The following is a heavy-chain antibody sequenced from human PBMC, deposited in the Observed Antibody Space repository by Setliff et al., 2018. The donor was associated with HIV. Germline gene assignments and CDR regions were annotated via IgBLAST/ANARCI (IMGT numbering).Heavy chain of an antibody. Sequence: PSETLSLTCTVSGDSISSHYWSWIRQAPGKGLEGIGTMYFSGNARNSPSLKSRVTISVDKSKNQFTLKVSSVTASDTAVYYCARGLRSGWSQYFDYWGQGTLVTVSS. J-gene: IGHJ4*02. CDR1: GDSISSHY. CDR2: MYFSGNA. V-gene: IGHV4-59*11. CDR3: ARGLRSGWSQYFDY. D-gene: IGHD6-25*01.